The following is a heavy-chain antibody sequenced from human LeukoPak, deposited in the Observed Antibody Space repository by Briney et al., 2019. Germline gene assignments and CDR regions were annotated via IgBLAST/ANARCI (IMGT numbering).Heavy chain of an antibody. V-gene: IGHV1-2*04. Sequence: ASVRVSCKASGYTFTVYYMHWVRQAPGQGGEWMGWINPNSGGTNYAQKFQGWVTITRDTSISTAYMELSRLRSDDTAVYYCARGGGIYSSSWYVVDYWGQGTLVTVSS. D-gene: IGHD6-13*01. CDR1: GYTFTVYY. CDR2: INPNSGGT. CDR3: ARGGGIYSSSWYVVDY. J-gene: IGHJ4*02.